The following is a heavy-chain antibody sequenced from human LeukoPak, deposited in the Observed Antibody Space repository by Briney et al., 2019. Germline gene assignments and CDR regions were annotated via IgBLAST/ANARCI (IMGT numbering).Heavy chain of an antibody. Sequence: GGSLRLSCAVSGITLSNYGMSWVRQAPGKGLEWVAGISGSGGGTNYADSVKGRFTISRDNSKNTLYLQMNSLRAEDTAVYYCAKHPTTFIVVVPAALYYYYMDVWGKGTTVTVSS. CDR1: GITLSNYG. J-gene: IGHJ6*03. CDR3: AKHPTTFIVVVPAALYYYYMDV. CDR2: ISGSGGGT. V-gene: IGHV3-23*01. D-gene: IGHD2-2*01.